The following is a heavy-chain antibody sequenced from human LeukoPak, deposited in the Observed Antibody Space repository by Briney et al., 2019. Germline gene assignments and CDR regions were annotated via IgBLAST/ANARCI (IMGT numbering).Heavy chain of an antibody. CDR1: GFIFRSYA. Sequence: GGSLRLSCAASGFIFRSYAMHWVRQAPGKGLEWVAVISYDGSNKYYPDSVKGRFTISRDDSKNTLYMEMNSLRAEDTAVYYCARGAEYYYGSGSIDYWGQGTLVTVSS. D-gene: IGHD3-10*01. CDR2: ISYDGSNK. J-gene: IGHJ4*02. V-gene: IGHV3-30-3*01. CDR3: ARGAEYYYGSGSIDY.